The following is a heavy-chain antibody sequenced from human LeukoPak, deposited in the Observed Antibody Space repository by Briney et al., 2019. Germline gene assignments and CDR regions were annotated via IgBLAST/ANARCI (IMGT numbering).Heavy chain of an antibody. Sequence: PGGSLRLSCAASGFTFDDYGMSWVRQAPGKGLVWVSRINSDGSSTSYADSVKGRFTISRDNAKNTLYLQMNSLRAEDTAVYYCARDGYCSSTSCYYFDYWGQGTLVTVSS. CDR3: ARDGYCSSTSCYYFDY. V-gene: IGHV3-74*01. CDR2: INSDGSST. J-gene: IGHJ4*02. CDR1: GFTFDDYG. D-gene: IGHD2-2*01.